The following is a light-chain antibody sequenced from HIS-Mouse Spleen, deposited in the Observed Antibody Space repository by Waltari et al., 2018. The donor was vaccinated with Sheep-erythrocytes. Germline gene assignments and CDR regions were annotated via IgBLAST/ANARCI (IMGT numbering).Light chain of an antibody. CDR2: DVS. CDR1: NSDATGHHY. J-gene: IGLJ1*01. CDR3: CSYAGSYNYV. Sequence: QSALTQPRSVSGSPGQSVTIPCPGTNSDATGHHYLPWYQQHPGKAPKLMIYDVSKRPSGVPDRFAGSKSGNTASLTISGLQAEDEADYYCCSYAGSYNYVFGTGTKVTVL. V-gene: IGLV2-11*01.